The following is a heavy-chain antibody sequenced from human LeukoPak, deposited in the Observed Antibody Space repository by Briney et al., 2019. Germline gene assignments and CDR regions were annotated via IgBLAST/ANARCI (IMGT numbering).Heavy chain of an antibody. CDR1: GFTFSSYA. J-gene: IGHJ4*02. CDR3: ARDGGDRFLDY. CDR2: ISYDGSNK. D-gene: IGHD2-15*01. V-gene: IGHV3-30-3*01. Sequence: PGRSLRLSCAASGFTFSSYAMHWVRQAPGKGLEWVAVISYDGSNKYYADSVKGRFTISRDNSKNTLYLRMNSLRAEDTAVYYCARDGGDRFLDYWGQGTLVTVSS.